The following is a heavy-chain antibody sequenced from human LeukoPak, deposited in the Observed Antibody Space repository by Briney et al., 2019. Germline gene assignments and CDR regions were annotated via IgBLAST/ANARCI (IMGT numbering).Heavy chain of an antibody. CDR3: AKGDGGYDYYDYYCYYMDV. J-gene: IGHJ6*03. V-gene: IGHV3-23*01. Sequence: GGSLRLSCAASGFTLSSYAMSWVRQAPGKGLEWVSAISDTGNTYHADSVKGRFTISRDSSKNTLFLQMNRLRPEDAAVYYCAKGDGGYDYYDYYCYYMDVWGKGTTVTISS. CDR2: ISDTGNT. CDR1: GFTLSSYA. D-gene: IGHD5-12*01.